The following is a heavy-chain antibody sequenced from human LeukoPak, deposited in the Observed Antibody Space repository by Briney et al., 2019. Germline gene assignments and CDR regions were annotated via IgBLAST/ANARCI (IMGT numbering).Heavy chain of an antibody. D-gene: IGHD3-10*01. J-gene: IGHJ4*02. V-gene: IGHV4-34*01. CDR2: INHSGST. CDR1: GGSFSGYY. Sequence: SETLSLTCAVYGGSFSGYYWSWIRQPPGKGLEWIGEINHSGSTNYNPSLKSRVTISVDTSKNQFSLKLSSVTAADTAVYYCARGGGILLWLGSHPVYYFDYWGQGTLVTVSS. CDR3: ARGGGILLWLGSHPVYYFDY.